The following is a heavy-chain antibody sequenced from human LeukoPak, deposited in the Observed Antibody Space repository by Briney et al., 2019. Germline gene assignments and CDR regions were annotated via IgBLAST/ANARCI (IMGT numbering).Heavy chain of an antibody. CDR1: GGSVKSPDSY. Sequence: SETLSRTCIVSGGSVKSPDSYWSWIRQPPGKGLEWIGNAYYIGTASYNSSLKSRVTISVDTSKNQFSLEMTSVTAADTAVYYCARNTSSSPWFDPWGQGTLVTVSS. V-gene: IGHV4-61*08. D-gene: IGHD6-6*01. CDR3: ARNTSSSPWFDP. CDR2: AYYIGTA. J-gene: IGHJ5*02.